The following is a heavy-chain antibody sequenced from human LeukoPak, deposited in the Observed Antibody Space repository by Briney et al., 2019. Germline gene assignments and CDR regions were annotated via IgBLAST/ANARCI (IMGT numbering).Heavy chain of an antibody. CDR1: GGSFSDYF. CDR3: ARTIGYDFWSGYPGYGMDV. D-gene: IGHD3-3*01. J-gene: IGHJ6*02. Sequence: PSETLSLTCGVSGGSFSDYFWSWIRHSPGKGLEWIGEINHSGNINYNPSLKSRVTISVDTSKNQFSLKLSSVTAADTAVYYCARTIGYDFWSGYPGYGMDVWGQGTTVTVSS. V-gene: IGHV4-34*01. CDR2: INHSGNI.